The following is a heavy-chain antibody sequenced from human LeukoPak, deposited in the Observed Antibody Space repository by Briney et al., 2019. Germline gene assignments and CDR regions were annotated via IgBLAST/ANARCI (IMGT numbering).Heavy chain of an antibody. V-gene: IGHV3-21*01. Sequence: PGGSLRLSCAASGFTFSSYSMNWVRQAPGKGLEWVSSISSSSSYIYYADSVKGRFTISRDNAKNSLYLQMNSLRAEDTAVYYCARGIPRFLEWLFSCFDYWGQGTLVTVSS. CDR3: ARGIPRFLEWLFSCFDY. D-gene: IGHD3-3*01. J-gene: IGHJ4*02. CDR1: GFTFSSYS. CDR2: ISSSSSYI.